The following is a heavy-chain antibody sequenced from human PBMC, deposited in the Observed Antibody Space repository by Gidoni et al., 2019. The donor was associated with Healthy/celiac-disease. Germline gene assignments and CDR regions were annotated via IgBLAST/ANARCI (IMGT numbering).Heavy chain of an antibody. CDR1: GFTVCSHY. V-gene: IGHV3-53*01. D-gene: IGHD4-17*01. Sequence: EVQLVESGGGLIQPGGSLILSCAASGFTVCSHYMSWVRQAPGKGLEWVSVIYSGGSTYYADSVKGRFTISRDNSKNTLYLQMNSLRAEDTAVYYCARGLGYGGNSPGFAFDIWGQGTMVTVSS. CDR2: IYSGGST. J-gene: IGHJ3*02. CDR3: ARGLGYGGNSPGFAFDI.